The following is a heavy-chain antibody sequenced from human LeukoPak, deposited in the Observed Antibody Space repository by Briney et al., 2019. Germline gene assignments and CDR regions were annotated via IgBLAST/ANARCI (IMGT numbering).Heavy chain of an antibody. CDR2: VHLSGAS. Sequence: SGTLSLTCAVSSGSILTTNWWSWVRQPPGKGLEWIGDVHLSGASNYNPSLNSRVSMSIDKSQNQLSLHLTSVTAADTAMYYCTRESGAFSPFGFWGQGTLVTVSS. CDR1: SGSILTTNW. J-gene: IGHJ4*02. CDR3: TRESGAFSPFGF. V-gene: IGHV4-4*02. D-gene: IGHD1-26*01.